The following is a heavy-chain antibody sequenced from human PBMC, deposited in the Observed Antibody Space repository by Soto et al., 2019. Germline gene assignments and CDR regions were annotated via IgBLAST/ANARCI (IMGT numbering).Heavy chain of an antibody. CDR1: GDSINSDNYY. CDR3: ARLEGLATISYYFDY. V-gene: IGHV4-39*01. Sequence: QLQLQESGPGLVKPSSTLSLTCSVSGDSINSDNYYWGWIRQPPGKGLEWIGSIYYRGNTYDNPSLKTRVTISLDKSKSQFSLKLNSVTAADSAVYFCARLEGLATISYYFDYWGQGTLVTVSS. D-gene: IGHD3-3*01. CDR2: IYYRGNT. J-gene: IGHJ4*02.